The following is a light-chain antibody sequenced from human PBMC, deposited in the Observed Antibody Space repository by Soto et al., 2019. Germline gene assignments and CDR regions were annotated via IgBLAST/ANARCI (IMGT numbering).Light chain of an antibody. Sequence: DIQMTQSPPSLSASVGDRVTITCRASESISTYLNWYQHKPGRAPQLLIYAASNLQGGVPSRFSGSGSGTEFPLSISSLQPEDRAPFYCQQSYSMPLTFGGGPKVEIK. CDR2: AAS. CDR3: QQSYSMPLT. CDR1: ESISTY. V-gene: IGKV1-39*01. J-gene: IGKJ4*01.